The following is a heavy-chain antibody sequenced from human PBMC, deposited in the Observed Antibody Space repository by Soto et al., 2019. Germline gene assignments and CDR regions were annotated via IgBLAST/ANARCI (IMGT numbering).Heavy chain of an antibody. CDR1: GFTFSSYA. V-gene: IGHV3-23*01. J-gene: IGHJ4*02. Sequence: GGSLRLSCAASGFTFSSYAMSWVRQAPGKGLEWVSSISAGGGSTYYADSVKGRFTISRDNSKNTLLLQMNSLRAEDTAVFYCARDPDSSGYYVFDYWGQGTLVTVSS. D-gene: IGHD3-22*01. CDR3: ARDPDSSGYYVFDY. CDR2: ISAGGGST.